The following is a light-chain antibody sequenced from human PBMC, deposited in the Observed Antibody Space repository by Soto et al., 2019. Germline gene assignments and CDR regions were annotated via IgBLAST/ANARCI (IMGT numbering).Light chain of an antibody. J-gene: IGLJ2*01. Sequence: QSVLTQPPSVSGAPGQRVTISCTGNSSNLGAGYDVHWYQQLPGASPKLVIFGNRNRPSGVPERFSGSKSGTSASLAISGLQADDEADYYCQAYDYSLTASVFGGGTKLTVL. CDR2: GNR. CDR3: QAYDYSLTASV. V-gene: IGLV1-40*01. CDR1: SSNLGAGYD.